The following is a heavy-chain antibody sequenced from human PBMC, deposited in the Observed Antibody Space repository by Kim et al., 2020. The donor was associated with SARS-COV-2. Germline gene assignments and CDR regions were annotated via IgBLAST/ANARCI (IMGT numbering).Heavy chain of an antibody. Sequence: GGSLRLSCAASGFNVSDNYMSWVRQAPGKGLEWVSVIYSGDSQYYADSVKDRFTISRHNSKNTVYLQMNSLRAEDTAVYYCARVYYYESSGYYYDHWGQGTVVTVSS. D-gene: IGHD3-22*01. V-gene: IGHV3-53*04. CDR1: GFNVSDNY. J-gene: IGHJ4*02. CDR2: IYSGDSQ. CDR3: ARVYYYESSGYYYDH.